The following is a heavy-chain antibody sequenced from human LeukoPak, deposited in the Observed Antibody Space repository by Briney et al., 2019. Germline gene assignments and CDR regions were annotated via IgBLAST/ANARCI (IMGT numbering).Heavy chain of an antibody. V-gene: IGHV3-66*01. CDR1: GFTVSNSY. CDR2: TYSGGRT. D-gene: IGHD6-19*01. CDR3: AKDSYSSGRYDGAFDI. J-gene: IGHJ3*02. Sequence: GGSPRLSCAASGFTVSNSYMNWVRQPPGKGLEWVSATYSGGRTYYADSVKGRFTISRDNSKNTLYLQMNSLRAEDTAVYYCAKDSYSSGRYDGAFDIWGQGTMVTVSS.